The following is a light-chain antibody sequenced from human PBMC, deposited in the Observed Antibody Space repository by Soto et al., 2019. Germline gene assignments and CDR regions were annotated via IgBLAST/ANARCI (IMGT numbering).Light chain of an antibody. CDR2: LGD. V-gene: IGLV1-47*02. CDR1: TSNIGTFY. Sequence: QSVLTQPPSASSTPGQTVTISCSGSTSNIGTFYVYWYQHLPGTAPKLLIYLGDQRASGVSDRFSGSKSGTSASLAINGLRSDEEADCYCAAWDDNLNAYVFGSGTKLTVL. J-gene: IGLJ1*01. CDR3: AAWDDNLNAYV.